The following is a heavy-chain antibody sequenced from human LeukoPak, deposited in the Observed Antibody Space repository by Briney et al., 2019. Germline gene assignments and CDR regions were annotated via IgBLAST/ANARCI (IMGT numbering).Heavy chain of an antibody. Sequence: GGSLRLSCAASGFTFSSYAMSWVRQAPGKGLEWVSAISGSDGRLFYAGAVKGRFTISRDNSKNTLYLEMNSLRAEDSAVYYCAKESPYMVTPPRIYYFDYWGQGTLVTVSS. CDR1: GFTFSSYA. D-gene: IGHD4-23*01. J-gene: IGHJ4*02. V-gene: IGHV3-23*01. CDR3: AKESPYMVTPPRIYYFDY. CDR2: ISGSDGRL.